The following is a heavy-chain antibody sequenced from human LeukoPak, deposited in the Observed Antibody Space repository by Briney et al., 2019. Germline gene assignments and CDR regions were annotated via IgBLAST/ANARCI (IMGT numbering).Heavy chain of an antibody. CDR1: GFPFSSYW. Sequence: PGGSLRLSCVASGFPFSSYWMTWVRQAPGKGLEWVAVIWYDGSNKYYADSVKGRFAISRDNSKNTLYLQMNSLRAEDTAVYYCATAYCGGDCYSNDYWGQGTLVTVSS. D-gene: IGHD2-21*02. CDR2: IWYDGSNK. J-gene: IGHJ4*02. CDR3: ATAYCGGDCYSNDY. V-gene: IGHV3-33*08.